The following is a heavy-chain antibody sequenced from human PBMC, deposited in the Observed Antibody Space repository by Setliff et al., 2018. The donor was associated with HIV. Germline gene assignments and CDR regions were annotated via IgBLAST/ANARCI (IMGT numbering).Heavy chain of an antibody. V-gene: IGHV4-38-2*01. Sequence: SETLSLTCAVSGYSISSGYQWGWVRQPPGKGLEWIGSIHHSGTTSYNPSLKSRITISVDTSKNQFSLKLSSVTAADTAVYYCARAFAGFYYYGMDVWGQGTTVTVSS. CDR2: IHHSGTT. D-gene: IGHD1-1*01. CDR3: ARAFAGFYYYGMDV. CDR1: GYSISSGYQ. J-gene: IGHJ6*02.